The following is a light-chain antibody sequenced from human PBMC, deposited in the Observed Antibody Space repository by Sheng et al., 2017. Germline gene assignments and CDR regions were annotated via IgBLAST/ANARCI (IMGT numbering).Light chain of an antibody. CDR2: GAS. V-gene: IGKV1-39*01. J-gene: IGKJ2*01. CDR1: QSISTY. CDR3: QESYIAPYT. Sequence: DIQMTQSPSSLSASVGDRVTITCRASQSISTYLAWYQQKPEKAPNLLIYGASTLQSGVPSRFSGSGSGTHFTLSISSLQPEDFSTYYCQESYIAPYTFGQGTKLEIK.